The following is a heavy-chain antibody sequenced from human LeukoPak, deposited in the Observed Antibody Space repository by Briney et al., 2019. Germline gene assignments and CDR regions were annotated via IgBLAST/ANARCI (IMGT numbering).Heavy chain of an antibody. V-gene: IGHV5-51*01. D-gene: IGHD5-18*01. CDR1: GYSFTSYW. CDR3: ARQDTAMALYYFDY. Sequence: SGESLKISCKGSGYSFTSYWIGGVRQMPGKGLEWMGIIYPGDSDTRYSPSFQGQVTISADKSISTAYLQWSSLKASDTAMYYCARQDTAMALYYFDYWGQGTLVTVSS. J-gene: IGHJ4*02. CDR2: IYPGDSDT.